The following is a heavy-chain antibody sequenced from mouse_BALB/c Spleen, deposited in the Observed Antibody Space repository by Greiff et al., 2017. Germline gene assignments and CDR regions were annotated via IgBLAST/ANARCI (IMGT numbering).Heavy chain of an antibody. D-gene: IGHD2-10*02. J-gene: IGHJ4*01. CDR3: ARGGYEGAMDY. CDR2: IYPYNGGT. Sequence: EVKLMESGPELVKPGASVKISCKASGYTFTDYNMHWVKQSHGKSLEWIGYIYPYNGGTGYNQKFKSKATLTVDNSSSTAYMELRSLTSEDSAVYYCARGGYEGAMDYWGQGTSVTVSS. V-gene: IGHV1S29*02. CDR1: GYTFTDYN.